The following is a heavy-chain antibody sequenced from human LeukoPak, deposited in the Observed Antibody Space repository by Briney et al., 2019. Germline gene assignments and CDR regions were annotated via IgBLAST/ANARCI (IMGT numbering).Heavy chain of an antibody. CDR2: ISSSSSTI. CDR3: ARDYSICSGGSCYPNIDY. D-gene: IGHD2-15*01. CDR1: GFTFSSYS. J-gene: IGHJ4*02. Sequence: PGGSLRLSCAASGFTFSSYSMNWVRQAPGKGLEWVSYISSSSSTIYYADSVKGRFTISRDNAKNSLYLQMNSLRAEDTAVYYCARDYSICSGGSCYPNIDYWGQGTLVTVSS. V-gene: IGHV3-48*01.